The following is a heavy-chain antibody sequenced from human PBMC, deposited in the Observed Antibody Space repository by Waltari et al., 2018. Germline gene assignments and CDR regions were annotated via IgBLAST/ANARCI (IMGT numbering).Heavy chain of an antibody. J-gene: IGHJ4*02. CDR1: GGSISSYY. CDR3: ARGSESGWELLNFDY. CDR2: IYYSGGT. Sequence: QVQLQESGPGLVKPSETLSLTCTVSGGSISSYYWSWIRQPPGKGLEWIGYIYYSGGTNYNPSLKSRVTISVDTSKNQFSLKLSSVTAADTAVYYCARGSESGWELLNFDYWGQGTLVTVSS. D-gene: IGHD1-26*01. V-gene: IGHV4-59*01.